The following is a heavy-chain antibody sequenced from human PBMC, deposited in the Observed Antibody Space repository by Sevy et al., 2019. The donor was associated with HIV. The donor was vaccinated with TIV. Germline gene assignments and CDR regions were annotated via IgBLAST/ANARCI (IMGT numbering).Heavy chain of an antibody. CDR1: GFTFSSYS. V-gene: IGHV3-48*02. D-gene: IGHD3-10*01. Sequence: GGSLRLSCAASGFTFSSYSMNWVRQAPGKGLEWVSYISSSSSTIYYADSVKGRFTISRDNAKNSLYLQMNSLRDEDTAVYYCARDLFRGVNRYYYYYGMDVWGQGTTVTVSS. CDR2: ISSSSSTI. J-gene: IGHJ6*02. CDR3: ARDLFRGVNRYYYYYGMDV.